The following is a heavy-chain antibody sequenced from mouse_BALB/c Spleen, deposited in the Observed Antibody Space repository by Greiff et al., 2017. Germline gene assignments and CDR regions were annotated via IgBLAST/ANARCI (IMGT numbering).Heavy chain of an antibody. CDR2: INPSTGYT. CDR1: GYTFTSYW. Sequence: QVQLQQSGAELAKPGASVKMSCKASGYTFTSYWMHWVKQRPGQGLEWIGYINPSTGYTEYNQKFKDKATLTADKSSSTAYMQLSSLTSEDSAVYYCARDGNYDWFAYWGQGTLVTVSA. V-gene: IGHV1-7*01. CDR3: ARDGNYDWFAY. J-gene: IGHJ3*01. D-gene: IGHD2-1*01.